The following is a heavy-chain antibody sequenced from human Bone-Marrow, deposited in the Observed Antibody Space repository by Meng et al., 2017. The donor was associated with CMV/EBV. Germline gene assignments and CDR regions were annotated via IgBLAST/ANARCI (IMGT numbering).Heavy chain of an antibody. D-gene: IGHD2-21*01. J-gene: IGHJ4*02. V-gene: IGHV4-34*01. Sequence: SETLSLTCAVHGTSFSDYSWTWIRHSPRKGLEWIGKINHRGSTNFNPSLMGRVTMSVDSSKEQFSLRLTSMTAADTAVYYCAGEIDIWGQGTAVTVSS. CDR1: GTSFSDYS. CDR2: INHRGST. CDR3: AGEIDI.